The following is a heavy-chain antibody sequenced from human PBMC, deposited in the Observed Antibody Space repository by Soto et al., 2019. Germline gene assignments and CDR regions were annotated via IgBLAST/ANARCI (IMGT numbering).Heavy chain of an antibody. CDR2: ISAYNGNT. CDR1: GYTFTSYG. D-gene: IGHD3-16*02. J-gene: IGHJ3*02. CDR3: ARDGTMITFGGFIVKDAFDI. V-gene: IGHV1-18*01. Sequence: ASVKVSCKASGYTFTSYGISWVRQAPGQGLEWMGWISAYNGNTNYAQKLQGRVTMTTDTSTSTAYMELRSLRSDDTAVYYCARDGTMITFGGFIVKDAFDIWGQGTMVTVSS.